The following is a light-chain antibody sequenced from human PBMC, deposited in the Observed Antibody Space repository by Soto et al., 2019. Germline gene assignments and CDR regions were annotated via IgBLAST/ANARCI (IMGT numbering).Light chain of an antibody. Sequence: QSALTQPASVSGSPGQSITISCTGTSSDVGGYNYVSWYQQHPGKAPKLLIYDVSNRPPGASNRFSGSKSGNTASLTISGLQAEDEADYYCSSYTGSTTLHYVFGTGTKVTVL. CDR2: DVS. V-gene: IGLV2-14*01. CDR1: SSDVGGYNY. CDR3: SSYTGSTTLHYV. J-gene: IGLJ1*01.